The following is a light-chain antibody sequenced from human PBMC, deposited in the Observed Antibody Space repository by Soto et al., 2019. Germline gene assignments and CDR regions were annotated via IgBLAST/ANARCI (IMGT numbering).Light chain of an antibody. CDR1: QSVSSSH. CDR2: GAS. CDR3: QQYGSSPLT. Sequence: EIVLTQSPGTLSLSPGERATLSCRASQSVSSSHLARYQQKPGQAPRLLIYGASTRATGIPDRFSGSGSGTDFTFTISRLESEDFAVYFCQQYGSSPLTFGGGTKVEIK. J-gene: IGKJ4*01. V-gene: IGKV3-20*01.